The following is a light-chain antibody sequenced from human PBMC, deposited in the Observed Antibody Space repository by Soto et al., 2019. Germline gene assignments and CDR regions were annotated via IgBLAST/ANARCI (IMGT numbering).Light chain of an antibody. CDR3: QHYNSYSEA. CDR2: DAS. J-gene: IGKJ1*01. V-gene: IGKV1-5*01. Sequence: FQKTQSPSTLSASVGDRVTITCRASQNIRSRLAWFQQKPGKAPKLLIYDASSLESGVPSRFSGSGSGTEFTLTISSLQPDDFATYYCQHYNSYSEAFGQGTKVDIK. CDR1: QNIRSR.